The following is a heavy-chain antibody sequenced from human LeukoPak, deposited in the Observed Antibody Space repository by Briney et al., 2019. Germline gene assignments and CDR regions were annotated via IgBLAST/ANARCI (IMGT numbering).Heavy chain of an antibody. Sequence: GASVKVSCKASGYFFTSYHMHWVRQAPGQGLEWMGGIIPIFGTANYAQKFQGRVTITAVESTSTAYMEVSSLRSEDTAVYYCARGWLAETMVVTPYNYWGQGTLVTVSS. CDR2: IIPIFGTA. V-gene: IGHV1-69*13. CDR3: ARGWLAETMVVTPYNY. J-gene: IGHJ4*02. CDR1: GYFFTSYH. D-gene: IGHD4-23*01.